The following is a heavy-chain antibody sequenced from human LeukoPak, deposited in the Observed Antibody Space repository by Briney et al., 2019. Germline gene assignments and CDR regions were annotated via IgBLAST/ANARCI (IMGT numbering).Heavy chain of an antibody. J-gene: IGHJ4*02. D-gene: IGHD5-12*01. CDR1: GYSFTRYW. V-gene: IGHV5-51*01. Sequence: GESLKISCMGSGYSFTRYWIGWVRQMPGKSLEWMGIIYPGDSVTRYSPSSKGQVTISADKSISTAYLQWSSLKASDTAMYYCARSDKDSGYDLFDYWGQGTLVTVSS. CDR2: IYPGDSVT. CDR3: ARSDKDSGYDLFDY.